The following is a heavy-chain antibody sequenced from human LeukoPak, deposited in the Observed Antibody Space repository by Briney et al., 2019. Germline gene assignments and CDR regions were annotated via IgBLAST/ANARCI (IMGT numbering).Heavy chain of an antibody. CDR1: GGTFSSYA. V-gene: IGHV1-69*13. CDR2: IIPIFGTA. Sequence: SVKVSCRASGGTFSSYAISWVRQAPGQGLEWMGGIIPIFGTANSAQKFQGRVTITADEPTSTAYMELSSLRSDDTAVYYCARGAFPRIAVAGTIDYWGQGTLVTVSS. CDR3: ARGAFPRIAVAGTIDY. D-gene: IGHD6-19*01. J-gene: IGHJ4*02.